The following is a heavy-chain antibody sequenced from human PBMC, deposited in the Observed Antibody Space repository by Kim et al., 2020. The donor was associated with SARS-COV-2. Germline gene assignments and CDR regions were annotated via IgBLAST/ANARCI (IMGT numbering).Heavy chain of an antibody. V-gene: IGHV3-48*03. Sequence: GGSLRLSCAASGFTFSSYEMNWVRQAPGKGLEWVSYISSSGSTIYYADSVKGRFTISRDNAKNSLYLQMNSLRAEDTAVYYCARSSGYYYYYGMDVWGQGNTVTVSS. J-gene: IGHJ6*02. CDR3: ARSSGYYYYYGMDV. CDR2: ISSSGSTI. CDR1: GFTFSSYE. D-gene: IGHD6-19*01.